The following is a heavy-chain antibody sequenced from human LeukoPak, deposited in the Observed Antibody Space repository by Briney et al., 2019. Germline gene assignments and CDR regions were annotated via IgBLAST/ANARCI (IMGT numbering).Heavy chain of an antibody. J-gene: IGHJ6*04. Sequence: SETLSLTCTVSGGSISSYYWSWIRQPPGKGLEWIGYIYYSGSTNYNPSLKSRVTISVDTSKNQFSLKLRSLTAADTAIYFCARHGLGRGVYITRQYNYYMDVWGTGTAVTVSS. CDR1: GGSISSYY. V-gene: IGHV4-59*12. CDR2: IYYSGST. D-gene: IGHD3-10*01. CDR3: ARHGLGRGVYITRQYNYYMDV.